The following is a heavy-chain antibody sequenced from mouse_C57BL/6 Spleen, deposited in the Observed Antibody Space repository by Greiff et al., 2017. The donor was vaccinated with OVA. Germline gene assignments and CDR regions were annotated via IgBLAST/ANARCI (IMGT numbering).Heavy chain of an antibody. CDR3: AREGPLYYYDY. Sequence: EVQLVESEGGLVQPGSSMKLSCTASGFTFSDYYMAWVRQVPEKGLEWVANINSDGSSTYYLDSLKSRFIISRDNAKNILYLQMSSLTSEDTATYYCAREGPLYYYDYWGQGTTLTVSS. D-gene: IGHD1-1*01. J-gene: IGHJ2*01. CDR2: INSDGSST. V-gene: IGHV5-16*01. CDR1: GFTFSDYY.